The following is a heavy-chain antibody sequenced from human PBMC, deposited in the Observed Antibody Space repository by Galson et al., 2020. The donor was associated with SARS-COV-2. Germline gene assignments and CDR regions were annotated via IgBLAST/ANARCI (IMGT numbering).Heavy chain of an antibody. CDR3: ARGFDGYNWNSQGFYLSV. D-gene: IGHD1-20*01. CDR2: LYSDETT. Sequence: GGSLRLSCAASGFNITSDSISWVRHAPGKGLEWVSVLYSDETTNYEDSVEGRFTISRDNSKNTLFLQMNSVRLDDAAVYYCARGFDGYNWNSQGFYLSVWGKGTTVTVSS. J-gene: IGHJ6*04. V-gene: IGHV3-53*05. CDR1: GFNITSDS.